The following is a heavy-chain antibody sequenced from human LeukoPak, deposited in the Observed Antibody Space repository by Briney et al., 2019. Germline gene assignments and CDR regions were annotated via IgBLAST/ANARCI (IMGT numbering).Heavy chain of an antibody. J-gene: IGHJ4*02. CDR2: ISSSGSTI. Sequence: GGSLRLSCAASGFTFSDYYMSWIRQAPGKGLEWVSYISSSGSTIYYADSVKGRFTISRDNAKNSLYLQMNSLRAEDTAVYYCASVSSHYDFWSGYYTQWGQGTLVTVSS. CDR1: GFTFSDYY. D-gene: IGHD3-3*01. CDR3: ASVSSHYDFWSGYYTQ. V-gene: IGHV3-11*01.